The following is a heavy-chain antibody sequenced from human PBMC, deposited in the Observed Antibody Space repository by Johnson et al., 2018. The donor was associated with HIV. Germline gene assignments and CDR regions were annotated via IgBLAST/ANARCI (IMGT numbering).Heavy chain of an antibody. D-gene: IGHD6-6*01. V-gene: IGHV3-53*01. CDR3: ERVHIAARVSNAFDF. CDR2: FYSGGST. J-gene: IGHJ3*01. CDR1: GFTVSSNY. Sequence: VQLVESGGGLIQPGGSLRVSCAASGFTVSSNYMSWVRQAPGKGLEWVSGFYSGGSTYYADSVKGRFIISRDNAKNSLYLQTNSLRVEDTAFYYCERVHIAARVSNAFDFWGQGTMVTVSS.